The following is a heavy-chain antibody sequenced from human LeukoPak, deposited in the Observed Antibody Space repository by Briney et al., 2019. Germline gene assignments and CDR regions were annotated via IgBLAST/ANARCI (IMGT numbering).Heavy chain of an antibody. CDR3: ARGLRDGVDY. CDR1: GYTFTGYY. Sequence: ASVKVSCKASGYTFTGYYMHWVRQAPGQGLEWMGIINPSGGSTSYAQKFQGRVTMTRNTSISTAYMELSSLRSEDTAVYYCARGLRDGVDYWGQGTLVTVSS. D-gene: IGHD2-8*01. CDR2: INPSGGST. J-gene: IGHJ4*02. V-gene: IGHV1-46*01.